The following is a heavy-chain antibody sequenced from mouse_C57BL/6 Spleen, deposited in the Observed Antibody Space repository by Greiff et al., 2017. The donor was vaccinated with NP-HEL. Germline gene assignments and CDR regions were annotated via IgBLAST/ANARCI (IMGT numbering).Heavy chain of an antibody. J-gene: IGHJ4*01. CDR2: IWSGGST. D-gene: IGHD1-1*01. CDR3: ARGDYGSLDY. Sequence: VQLQQSGPGLVQPSQCLSITCTVSGFSLTSYGVHWVRQSPGKGLEWLGVIWSGGSTDCNAAFISRLSISKDNSKSQVFFKMNSLQAYDTAIYYCARGDYGSLDYWGQGTSVTVSS. CDR1: GFSLTSYG. V-gene: IGHV2-2*01.